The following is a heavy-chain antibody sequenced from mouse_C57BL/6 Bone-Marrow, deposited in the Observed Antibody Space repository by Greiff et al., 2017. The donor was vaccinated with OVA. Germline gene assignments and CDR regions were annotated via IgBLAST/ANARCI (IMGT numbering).Heavy chain of an antibody. CDR3: ARGWLLRLFDY. CDR2: INPNNGGT. Sequence: EVQLQQSGPELVKPGASVKMSCKASGYTFTDYNMHWVKQSHGKSLEWIGYINPNNGGTSYNPKFKGKATLTVNKSSSTAYMELRSLTSEDSAVYYCARGWLLRLFDYWGQGTTLTVSS. CDR1: GYTFTDYN. V-gene: IGHV1-22*01. D-gene: IGHD2-3*01. J-gene: IGHJ2*01.